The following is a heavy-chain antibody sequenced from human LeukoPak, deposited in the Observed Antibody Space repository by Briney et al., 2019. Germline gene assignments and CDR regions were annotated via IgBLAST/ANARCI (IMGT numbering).Heavy chain of an antibody. Sequence: TGGSLRLSCAASGFTFSSYRMHWVRQAPGKGLEWLAVISYDGSNKYYADSVNGRFTISRDNSKNTLYLQMNSLRAEDTAVYYCAKDRYYDTSGYYLGFFDYWGQGTLVTVSS. V-gene: IGHV3-30*18. D-gene: IGHD3-22*01. CDR1: GFTFSSYR. J-gene: IGHJ4*02. CDR2: ISYDGSNK. CDR3: AKDRYYDTSGYYLGFFDY.